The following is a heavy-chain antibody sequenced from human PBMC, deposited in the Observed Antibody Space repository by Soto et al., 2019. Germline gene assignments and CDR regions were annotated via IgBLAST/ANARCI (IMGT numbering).Heavy chain of an antibody. CDR2: IIPIFGTA. Sequence: SVKVSCKASGGIFSSYAISWVRQAPGQGLEWMGGIIPIFGTANYAQKFQGRVTITADESTSTAYMELSSLRSEDTAVYYCARGTVDSSGYYYYYYYYGMDVWGQGTTVTVSS. CDR3: ARGTVDSSGYYYYYYYYGMDV. V-gene: IGHV1-69*13. CDR1: GGIFSSYA. D-gene: IGHD3-22*01. J-gene: IGHJ6*02.